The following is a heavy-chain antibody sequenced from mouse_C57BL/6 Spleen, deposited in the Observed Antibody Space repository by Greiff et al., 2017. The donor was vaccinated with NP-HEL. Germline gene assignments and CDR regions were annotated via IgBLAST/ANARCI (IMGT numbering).Heavy chain of an antibody. CDR2: ISSGSSTI. CDR1: GFTFSDYG. J-gene: IGHJ2*01. V-gene: IGHV5-17*01. Sequence: EVQLQQSGGGLVKPGGSLTLSCAASGFTFSDYGMHWVRQAPEKGLEWVAYISSGSSTIYYADTVKGRFTISRDNAKNTRCLKMTSLRSDDTAMYYCARGPFDYWGQGTTLTVSS. CDR3: ARGPFDY.